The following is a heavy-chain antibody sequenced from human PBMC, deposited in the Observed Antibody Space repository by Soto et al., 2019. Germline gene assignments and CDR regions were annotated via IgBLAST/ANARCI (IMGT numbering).Heavy chain of an antibody. Sequence: ASVKVSCKASGYTFTSYGISWVRQAPGQGLEWMGWISAYNGNTNYAQKLQGRVTMTTDTSTSTAYMELRSLRSDDKAVYYCARVPGECSGGSCYRTYYFDYWGQGTLVTVSS. D-gene: IGHD2-15*01. V-gene: IGHV1-18*01. CDR2: ISAYNGNT. CDR3: ARVPGECSGGSCYRTYYFDY. CDR1: GYTFTSYG. J-gene: IGHJ4*02.